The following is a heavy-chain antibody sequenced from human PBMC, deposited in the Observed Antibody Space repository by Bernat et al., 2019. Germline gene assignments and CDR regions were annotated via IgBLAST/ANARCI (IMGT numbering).Heavy chain of an antibody. V-gene: IGHV3-30*18. Sequence: QVQLVESGGGVVQPGKSLRLSCTASGFTFSSYGMRWVRQAPGKGLEWVAVISYDGSNKYYADSVKGRFTISRDNSKNTLYLQMNSLRAEDTAVYYCAKGVLLGHYYGMDVWGQGTKVTVSS. J-gene: IGHJ6*02. CDR1: GFTFSSYG. CDR2: ISYDGSNK. CDR3: AKGVLLGHYYGMDV. D-gene: IGHD3-10*01.